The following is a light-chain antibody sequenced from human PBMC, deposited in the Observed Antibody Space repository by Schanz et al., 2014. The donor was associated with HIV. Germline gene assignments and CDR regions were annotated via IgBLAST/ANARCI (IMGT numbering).Light chain of an antibody. CDR1: QSISNN. CDR2: GAF. CDR3: HHYGGS. Sequence: EIVMTQSPATLYVSPGEGATLSCRASQSISNNLAWYQHKPGQAPRLLIYGAFTRATGIPERFSGSGSGTDFTLTISRLEPEDFAMYYCHHYGGSFGPGTKVD. V-gene: IGKV3-15*01. J-gene: IGKJ3*01.